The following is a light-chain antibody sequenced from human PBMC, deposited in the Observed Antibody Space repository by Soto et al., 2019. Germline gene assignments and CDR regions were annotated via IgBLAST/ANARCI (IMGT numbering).Light chain of an antibody. CDR3: QQYSSSPPLYT. CDR1: QTISSSY. J-gene: IGKJ2*01. V-gene: IGKV3-20*01. Sequence: EIVLTQSPDTLSLSPGERATLSCRVSQTISSSYLAWYQQKPGQAPRLLIYGASSRATGIPDRFSGSGSGTDFTLTISRLEHEDFAVYYCQQYSSSPPLYTFGKGTKLEIK. CDR2: GAS.